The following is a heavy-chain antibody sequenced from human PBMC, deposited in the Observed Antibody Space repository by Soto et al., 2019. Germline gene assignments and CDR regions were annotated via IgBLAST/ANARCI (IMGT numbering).Heavy chain of an antibody. CDR2: ISPQTGGT. V-gene: IGHV1-2*02. CDR3: GRGRSGELVIYY. CDR1: GYTFTGYY. Sequence: ASVKVSCKGSGYTFTGYYIHWVRQTPGQGPEWMGEISPQTGGTKYAQKYQGRVTMTRDTSITTVYMELSNLSPDDTAVYYCGRGRSGELVIYYWGQGTWVTVSS. J-gene: IGHJ4*02. D-gene: IGHD1-26*01.